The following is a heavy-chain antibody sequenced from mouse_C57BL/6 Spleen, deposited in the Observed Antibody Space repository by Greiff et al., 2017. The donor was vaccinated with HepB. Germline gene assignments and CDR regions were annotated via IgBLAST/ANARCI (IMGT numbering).Heavy chain of an antibody. CDR3: ARGWFAY. Sequence: EVQLQESGPGLVKPSQSLSLTCSVTGYSITSGYYWNWIRQFPGNTLEWMGYISYDGSNNYNPSLKNRISITRDTSKNQFFLKLNSVTTEDTATYYCARGWFAYWGQGTLVTVSA. CDR2: ISYDGSN. J-gene: IGHJ3*01. CDR1: GYSITSGYY. V-gene: IGHV3-6*01.